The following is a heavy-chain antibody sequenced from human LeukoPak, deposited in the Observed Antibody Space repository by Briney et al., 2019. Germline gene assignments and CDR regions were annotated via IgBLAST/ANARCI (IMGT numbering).Heavy chain of an antibody. CDR1: GGTFSSYA. D-gene: IGHD3-22*01. Sequence: SVKASCKASGGTFSSYAISWVRQAPGQGLEWMGGIIPIFGTANYAQKFQGRVTITADESTSTAYMELSSLRSEDTAVYYCASDDYYDSSGEFDYWGQGTLVTVSS. CDR3: ASDDYYDSSGEFDY. CDR2: IIPIFGTA. V-gene: IGHV1-69*13. J-gene: IGHJ4*02.